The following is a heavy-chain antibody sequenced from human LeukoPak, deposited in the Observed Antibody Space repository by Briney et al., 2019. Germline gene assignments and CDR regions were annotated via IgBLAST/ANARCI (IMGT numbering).Heavy chain of an antibody. CDR1: GYTFNSYG. Sequence: GASVKVSCKASGYTFNSYGISWVRQAPGQGLEWMGWISGYNGNTNYAQQKLQGRVTMTTDTSTSTAYMELRSLRSDDTAVYYCARDLKRGYSSGRYSWGTGSSNDYWGQGTLVTVSS. CDR3: ARDLKRGYSSGRYSWGTGSSNDY. V-gene: IGHV1-18*01. D-gene: IGHD6-19*01. CDR2: ISGYNGNT. J-gene: IGHJ4*02.